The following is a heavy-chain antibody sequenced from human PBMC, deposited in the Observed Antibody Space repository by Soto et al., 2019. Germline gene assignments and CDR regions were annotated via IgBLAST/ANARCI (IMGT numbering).Heavy chain of an antibody. V-gene: IGHV3-30*18. CDR1: GFTCSSYG. CDR2: ISYDGSNK. Sequence: PGGSLRLSCAASGFTCSSYGRHWVRQAPGKGLEWVAVISYDGSNKYYADSVKGRFTIPRDNSKNTLYLQMNSLRAEDTAVYYCAKDPYYYGSGSYSPVDYWGQGTLVTVSS. D-gene: IGHD3-10*01. J-gene: IGHJ4*02. CDR3: AKDPYYYGSGSYSPVDY.